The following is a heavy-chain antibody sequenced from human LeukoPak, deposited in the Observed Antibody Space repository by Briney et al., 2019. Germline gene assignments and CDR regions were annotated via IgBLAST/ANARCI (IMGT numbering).Heavy chain of an antibody. D-gene: IGHD2-21*02. Sequence: GGSLRLSCAASGFTFSSYAMSWVRQAPGKGLEWVANIKQDGSEKYYVDSVKGRFTISRDNAKNSLYLQMNSLRAEDTAVYYCARVGPLAYCGGDCYPTYYFDYWGQGTLVTVSS. CDR2: IKQDGSEK. V-gene: IGHV3-7*01. CDR1: GFTFSSYA. J-gene: IGHJ4*02. CDR3: ARVGPLAYCGGDCYPTYYFDY.